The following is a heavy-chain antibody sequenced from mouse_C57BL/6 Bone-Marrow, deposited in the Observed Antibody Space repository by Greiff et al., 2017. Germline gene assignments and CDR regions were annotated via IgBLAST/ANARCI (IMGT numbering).Heavy chain of an antibody. CDR2: IHPSDSDT. D-gene: IGHD1-1*01. V-gene: IGHV1-74*01. J-gene: IGHJ3*01. CDR1: GYTFTSYW. CDR3: AIPSSWFAY. Sequence: QVQLKQPGAELVKPGASVKVSCKASGYTFTSYWMHWVKQRPGQGLEWIGRIHPSDSDTNYNQKFKGKATLTVDKSSSTAYMQLSSLTSEYSAVYYCAIPSSWFAYWGQGTLVTVSA.